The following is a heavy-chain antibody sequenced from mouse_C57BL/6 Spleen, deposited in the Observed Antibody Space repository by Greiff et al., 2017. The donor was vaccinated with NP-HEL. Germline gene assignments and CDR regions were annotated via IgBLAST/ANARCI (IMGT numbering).Heavy chain of an antibody. J-gene: IGHJ2*01. Sequence: QVQLQQPGAELVMPGASVKLSCKASGYTFTSYWMHWVKQRPGQGLEWIGEIDPSDSYTNYNQKFKGKSTLTVDKSSSTAYMQLSSLTSEDSAVYYGARGNSNYAFDYWGQGTTLTVSS. V-gene: IGHV1-69*01. CDR2: IDPSDSYT. CDR1: GYTFTSYW. D-gene: IGHD2-5*01. CDR3: ARGNSNYAFDY.